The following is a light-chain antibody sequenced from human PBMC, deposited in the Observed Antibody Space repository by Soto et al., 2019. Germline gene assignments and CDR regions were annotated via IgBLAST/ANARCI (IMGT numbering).Light chain of an antibody. V-gene: IGLV1-40*01. CDR2: GTN. Sequence: QAVVTQPPSVSGAPGQRVTISCTGSRSNIGAGYDVHWYQQLPGTAPKLLIYGTNNRPSGVPDRFSGSKSGMSASLAITGLQAADEANYYCCSYVGRNTYVFGTGTKLTVL. J-gene: IGLJ1*01. CDR1: RSNIGAGYD. CDR3: CSYVGRNTYV.